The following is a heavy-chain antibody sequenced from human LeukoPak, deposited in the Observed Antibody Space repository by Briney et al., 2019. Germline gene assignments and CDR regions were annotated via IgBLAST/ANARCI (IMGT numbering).Heavy chain of an antibody. CDR1: GGSISSYF. D-gene: IGHD6-19*01. V-gene: IGHV4-59*08. CDR2: IHYSGST. J-gene: IGHJ4*02. CDR3: ARWYSSGWAFDY. Sequence: PSETLSLTCSVSGGSISSYFWNWIRQPPGKGLEWIGYIHYSGSTKYNPSLKSRVTISVDTSKNQFSLKLSSVTAADTAVYYCARWYSSGWAFDYWGQGTLVTVSS.